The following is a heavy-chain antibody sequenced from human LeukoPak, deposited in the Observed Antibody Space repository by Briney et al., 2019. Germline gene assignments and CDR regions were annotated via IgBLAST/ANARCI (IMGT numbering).Heavy chain of an antibody. Sequence: GGSLRLSCAASGFTFSSYGMHWVRQAPGKGLEWVAVISYDGSNKYYADSVKGRFTISRDNSKNTLYLQMNSLRAEDTAVYYCAKDAEWELPSYYYYYMDVWGKGTTVTISS. V-gene: IGHV3-30*18. CDR3: AKDAEWELPSYYYYYMDV. J-gene: IGHJ6*03. CDR2: ISYDGSNK. D-gene: IGHD1-26*01. CDR1: GFTFSSYG.